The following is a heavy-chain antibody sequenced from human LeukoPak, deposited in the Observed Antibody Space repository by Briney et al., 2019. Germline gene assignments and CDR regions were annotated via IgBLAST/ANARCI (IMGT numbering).Heavy chain of an antibody. CDR1: GGSISSSSYY. Sequence: SETLSLTCTVSGGSISSSSYYWGWIRQPPGKGLEWIGSIYHSGSTYYNPSLKSRVTISVDRSKNQFSLKLSSVTAADTAVYYCARSIAVLLFDYWGQGTLVTVSS. CDR2: IYHSGST. J-gene: IGHJ4*02. V-gene: IGHV4-39*07. CDR3: ARSIAVLLFDY. D-gene: IGHD6-6*01.